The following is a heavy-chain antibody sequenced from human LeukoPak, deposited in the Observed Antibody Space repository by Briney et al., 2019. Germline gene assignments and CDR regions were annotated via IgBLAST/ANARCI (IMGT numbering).Heavy chain of an antibody. J-gene: IGHJ4*02. CDR2: ISVYNGNT. CDR3: ASPQRGRDNWNYC. D-gene: IGHD1-7*01. V-gene: IGHV1-18*01. Sequence: ASVKVSCKTSGYGFTSYGISWVRQAPGQGLEWMGWISVYNGNTNYAQKLQGRLTMTTDRSTSTAYMELSSLRSEDTAVYYCASPQRGRDNWNYCWGQGTLVTVSS. CDR1: GYGFTSYG.